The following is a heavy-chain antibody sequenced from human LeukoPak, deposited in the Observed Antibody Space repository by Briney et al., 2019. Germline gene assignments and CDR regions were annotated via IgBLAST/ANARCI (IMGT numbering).Heavy chain of an antibody. Sequence: PGGSLRLSCAASGFTFRNYWMTWVRQAPGKGLEWVANINQEGNDKYYVDSVKGRFTISRDNSKNTLYLQMGSLRAEDMAVYYCARGPAYCSGGSCYETHYYFDYWGQGTLVTVSS. CDR3: ARGPAYCSGGSCYETHYYFDY. CDR2: INQEGNDK. D-gene: IGHD2-15*01. CDR1: GFTFRNYW. V-gene: IGHV3-7*01. J-gene: IGHJ4*02.